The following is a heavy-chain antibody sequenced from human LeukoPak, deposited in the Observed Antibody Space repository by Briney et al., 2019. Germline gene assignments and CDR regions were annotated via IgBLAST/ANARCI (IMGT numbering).Heavy chain of an antibody. V-gene: IGHV3-74*01. CDR3: AREYGSYYGDYFDY. CDR1: GFTFSSYW. D-gene: IGHD1-26*01. J-gene: IGHJ4*02. Sequence: PGGSLRLSCAASGFTFSSYWMHWVRQAPGKGLVWVSRINSDGSSTSYADSVKGRFTISRDNAKNTLYLQMNSLRAEDAAVYYCAREYGSYYGDYFDYWGQGTLVTVSS. CDR2: INSDGSST.